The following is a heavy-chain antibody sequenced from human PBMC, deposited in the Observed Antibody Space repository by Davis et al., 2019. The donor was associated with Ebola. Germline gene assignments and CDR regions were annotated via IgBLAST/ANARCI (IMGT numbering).Heavy chain of an antibody. V-gene: IGHV4-34*01. CDR3: ARVPTNVWGSYRYSGGYYFDY. CDR1: GGSFSGYY. Sequence: SETLSLTCAVYGGSFSGYYWSWIRQPPGKGLEWIGEINHSGSTNYNPSLKSRVTISVDTSKNQFSLKLSSVTAADTAVYYCARVPTNVWGSYRYSGGYYFDYWGQGTLVTVSS. CDR2: INHSGST. J-gene: IGHJ4*02. D-gene: IGHD3-16*02.